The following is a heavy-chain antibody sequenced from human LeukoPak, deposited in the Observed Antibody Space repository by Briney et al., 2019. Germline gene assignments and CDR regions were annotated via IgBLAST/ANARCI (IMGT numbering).Heavy chain of an antibody. J-gene: IGHJ6*03. Sequence: ASVKVSCKASGYTFTNYAMHWVRQAPGQRLEWMGWINAGHGNTKYSQEFQGRVTITRDTSTSTAYMELRSLRSDDTAVYYCARGGWYGAYYYYYYMDVWGKGTTVTVSS. CDR3: ARGGWYGAYYYYYYMDV. CDR2: INAGHGNT. CDR1: GYTFTNYA. V-gene: IGHV1-3*01. D-gene: IGHD6-19*01.